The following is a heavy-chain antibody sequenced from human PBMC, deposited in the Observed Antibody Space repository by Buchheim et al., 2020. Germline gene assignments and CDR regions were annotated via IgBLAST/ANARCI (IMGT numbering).Heavy chain of an antibody. CDR1: GFSLSTSKMR. D-gene: IGHD6-13*01. CDR2: IDWDDDK. CDR3: ARIVAAAGQKSSYYFDY. Sequence: QVTLKESGPALVKPTQTLTLTCTFSGFSLSTSKMRVSWIRQPPGKALEWLARIDWDDDKLYNTSLQTRLTISKDTSKNQVVLTMTNMDPVDTATYYCARIVAAAGQKSSYYFDYWGQGTL. J-gene: IGHJ4*02. V-gene: IGHV2-70*04.